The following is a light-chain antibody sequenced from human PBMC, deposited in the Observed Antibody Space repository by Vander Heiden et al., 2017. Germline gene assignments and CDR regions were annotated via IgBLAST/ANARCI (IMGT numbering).Light chain of an antibody. Sequence: DIQMTQSPSSLSASVGDRVTITCRASQSIDNYLNWYRQKPGKAPELLIYGGVALHSDVPSRFSGSGSGTDFTLTSSRLQPEDFATYYCQQSYSSHTFGQGTRLDIK. CDR2: GGV. V-gene: IGKV1-39*01. CDR1: QSIDNY. CDR3: QQSYSSHT. J-gene: IGKJ2*01.